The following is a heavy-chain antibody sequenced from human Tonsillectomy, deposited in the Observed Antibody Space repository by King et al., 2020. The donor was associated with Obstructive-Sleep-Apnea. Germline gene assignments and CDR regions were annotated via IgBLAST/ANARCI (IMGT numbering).Heavy chain of an antibody. CDR1: GGSISSFY. CDR2: IDYSGTT. D-gene: IGHD3-22*01. V-gene: IGHV4-59*08. Sequence: VQLQESGPGLVKPSETLSLTCTVSGGSISSFYWSWIRQSPGKGLEWIGYIDYSGTTNYNPSLNSRVTLSVDTSKNQFSLNLSSVTAADTALYYCAGTYYYATSGDRKYYYGMDVWGQGTTVTVSS. J-gene: IGHJ6*02. CDR3: AGTYYYATSGDRKYYYGMDV.